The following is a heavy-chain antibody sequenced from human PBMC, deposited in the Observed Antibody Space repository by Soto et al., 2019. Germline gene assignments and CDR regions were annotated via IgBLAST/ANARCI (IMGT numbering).Heavy chain of an antibody. D-gene: IGHD4-17*01. V-gene: IGHV3-23*01. J-gene: IGHJ4*02. CDR3: AKDVPFAYGDYASEFDY. CDR1: GFTFSSYA. CDR2: ISGSGGST. Sequence: GGSLRLSCAASGFTFSSYAMSWVRQAPGKGLEWVSAISGSGGSTYYADSVKGRFTISRDNSKNTLYLQMNSLRAEDTAVYYCAKDVPFAYGDYASEFDYWGQGTLVTVSS.